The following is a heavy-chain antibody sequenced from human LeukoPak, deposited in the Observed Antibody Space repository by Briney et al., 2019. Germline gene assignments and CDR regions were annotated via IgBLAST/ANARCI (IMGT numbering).Heavy chain of an antibody. CDR1: GFTFSSYS. J-gene: IGHJ4*02. CDR3: ARVVDHDYGDYYLDY. V-gene: IGHV3-48*01. CDR2: ISSSSSTI. Sequence: GGSLRLSCAASGFTFSSYSMNWVRQAPGKGLEWVSYISSSSSTIYYADSVKGRFTISRDNAKNSLYLQMNSLRAEDTAVYYCARVVDHDYGDYYLDYWGQGTLVTVSS. D-gene: IGHD4-17*01.